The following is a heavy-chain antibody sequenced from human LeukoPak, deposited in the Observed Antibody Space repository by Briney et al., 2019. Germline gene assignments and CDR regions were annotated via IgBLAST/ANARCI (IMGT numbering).Heavy chain of an antibody. D-gene: IGHD2-15*01. CDR1: GFTFSNYW. J-gene: IGHJ4*02. Sequence: GGSLRLSCEASGFTFSNYWMSWVRQAPGKGLEWVANIKHDGSEKYSVASVKGRFTISRDNAKNSVYLQMNTLRAEDTAVYYCARDLRGNIVVIVAADLSLDYWGQGTLVTVAS. CDR2: IKHDGSEK. V-gene: IGHV3-7*01. CDR3: ARDLRGNIVVIVAADLSLDY.